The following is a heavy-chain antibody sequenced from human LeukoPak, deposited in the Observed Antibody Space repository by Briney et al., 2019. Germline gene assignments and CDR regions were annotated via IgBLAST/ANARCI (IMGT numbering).Heavy chain of an antibody. CDR2: ISYDGSNK. J-gene: IGHJ6*03. V-gene: IGHV3-30*04. CDR1: GFTFSNYA. Sequence: GGSLRLSCAASGFTFSNYAMSWVRQAPGKGLERVAVISYDGSNKYYADSVKGRFTISRDNSKNTLYLQMNSLRAEDTAVYYCARGRPHWRYFEPSYYMDVWGKGTTVTVSS. D-gene: IGHD3-9*01. CDR3: ARGRPHWRYFEPSYYMDV.